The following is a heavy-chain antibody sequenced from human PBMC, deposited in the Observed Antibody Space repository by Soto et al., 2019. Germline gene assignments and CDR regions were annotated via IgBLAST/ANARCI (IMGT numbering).Heavy chain of an antibody. V-gene: IGHV4-59*01. D-gene: IGHD6-13*01. CDR1: GGSIGGYD. CDR2: IYYSGST. CDR3: ASSNIAAAGFYYYGMDV. Sequence: SETLCLTCSVSGGSIGGYDGSWIRQTPGKGLEWIGYIYYSGSTNYNPSLKSRVTISVDTSKNQFSLKLSSVTAADTAVYYCASSNIAAAGFYYYGMDVWGRGTTVTVSS. J-gene: IGHJ6*02.